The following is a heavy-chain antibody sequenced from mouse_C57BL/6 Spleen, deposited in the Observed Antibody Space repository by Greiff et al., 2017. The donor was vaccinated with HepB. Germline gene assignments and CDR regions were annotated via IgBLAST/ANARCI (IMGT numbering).Heavy chain of an antibody. D-gene: IGHD1-1*01. Sequence: QVQLQQSGAELVRPGASVTLSCKASGYTFTDYEMHWVKQTPVHGLEWIGAIDPETGGTAYNQKFKGKAILTADKSSSTAYMELRSLTSEDSAVYYCTRDGNYYGSFAYWGQGTLVTVSA. CDR2: IDPETGGT. CDR3: TRDGNYYGSFAY. J-gene: IGHJ3*01. CDR1: GYTFTDYE. V-gene: IGHV1-15*01.